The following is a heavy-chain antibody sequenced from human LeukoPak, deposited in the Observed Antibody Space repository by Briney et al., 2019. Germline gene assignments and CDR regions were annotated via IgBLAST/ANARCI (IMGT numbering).Heavy chain of an antibody. CDR3: ARDSRGGKAVAANVGFDY. D-gene: IGHD6-19*01. Sequence: GGSLRLSCAASGFTFSSYEMNWVRQAPGKGLEWVSSISSSSSYIYYADSVKGRFTISRDNAKNSLYLQMNSLRAEDTAVYYCARDSRGGKAVAANVGFDYWGQGTLVTVSS. J-gene: IGHJ4*02. V-gene: IGHV3-21*01. CDR2: ISSSSSYI. CDR1: GFTFSSYE.